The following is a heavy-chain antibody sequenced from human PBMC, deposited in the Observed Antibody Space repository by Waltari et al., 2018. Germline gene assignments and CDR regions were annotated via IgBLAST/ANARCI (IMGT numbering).Heavy chain of an antibody. Sequence: EVQLLESGGTLVQPGGSLRLSCAASGFSFNTFAVTWVRQAPGMGLGWVSGISNRGDIVNYADSVKGWFTISRDNSKNTLYLQMNSLRAEDTAVYYCAKNWGGLDYWGQGTLVTVSS. CDR2: ISNRGDIV. V-gene: IGHV3-23*01. CDR3: AKNWGGLDY. D-gene: IGHD3-16*01. J-gene: IGHJ4*02. CDR1: GFSFNTFA.